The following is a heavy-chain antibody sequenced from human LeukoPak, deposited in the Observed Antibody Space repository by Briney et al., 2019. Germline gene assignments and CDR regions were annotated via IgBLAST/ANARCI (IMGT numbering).Heavy chain of an antibody. D-gene: IGHD4-11*01. CDR1: GFPLDDYA. CDR2: MSWYSSDT. Sequence: PGGSLRLSCEASGFPLDDYAMHWVRQAPGKGLEGVSGMSWYSSDTGSADSVTGRFIISRDNATDSLYLQLNSLSADDPAFYCYAKDLNSNYFSFYFESWGQGTLVTVSS. CDR3: AKDLNSNYFSFYFES. J-gene: IGHJ4*02. V-gene: IGHV3-9*01.